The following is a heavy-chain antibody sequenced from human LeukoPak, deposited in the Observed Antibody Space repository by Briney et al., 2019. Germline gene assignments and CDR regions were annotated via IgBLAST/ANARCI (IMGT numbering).Heavy chain of an antibody. J-gene: IGHJ5*02. Sequence: SQTLSLTCAVSGGSISSGGYSWSWIRQPPGQGLEWIGYIYHSGSTYYNPSLKSRVTISVDRSKNQFSLKLSSVTAADTAVYYCARGAYCSGGSCFQDKKNWFDPWGQGTLVTVSS. CDR3: ARGAYCSGGSCFQDKKNWFDP. CDR1: GGSISSGGYS. CDR2: IYHSGST. V-gene: IGHV4-30-2*01. D-gene: IGHD2-15*01.